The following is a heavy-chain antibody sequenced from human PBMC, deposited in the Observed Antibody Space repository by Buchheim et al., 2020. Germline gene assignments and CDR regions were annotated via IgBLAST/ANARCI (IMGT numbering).Heavy chain of an antibody. CDR2: IDPSGGST. J-gene: IGHJ5*01. V-gene: IGHV1-46*01. CDR3: ARGSSRYVSRFNWFDS. CDR1: GYTFTSYY. D-gene: IGHD3-22*01. Sequence: QVQLVQSGAEVKKPGASVKVSCKASGYTFTSYYIHWVRQAPGQGLEWMGIIDPSGGSTSYAQKFHGRVTMTRDTSTNPVYMELSSLRSEDTAVYYCARGSSRYVSRFNWFDSWGQGTL.